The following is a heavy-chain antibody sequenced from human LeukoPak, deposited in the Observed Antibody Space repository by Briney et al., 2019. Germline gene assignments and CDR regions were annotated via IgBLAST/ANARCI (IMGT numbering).Heavy chain of an antibody. V-gene: IGHV3-30*02. CDR1: GFTFSSYG. D-gene: IGHD5-18*01. Sequence: GGSLRLSCAASGFTFSSYGMHWVRQAPGKGLQWVAFIPYDGENKNYADSVKGRFTISRDNSKNTLYLQMNSLRADDTAVYYCAKEGAWIQLWDSSYYFDYWGQGTLVTVSS. J-gene: IGHJ4*02. CDR3: AKEGAWIQLWDSSYYFDY. CDR2: IPYDGENK.